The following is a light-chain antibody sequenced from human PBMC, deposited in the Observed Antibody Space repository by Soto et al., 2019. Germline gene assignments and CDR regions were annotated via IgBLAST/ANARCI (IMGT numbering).Light chain of an antibody. V-gene: IGLV6-57*02. Sequence: NFMLTQPHSMSESPGKTVTISCTGSSGSIASNYVQWYQQRPGSAPTTVIYEDNQRPSGVPDRFSGSVDSSSNSASLTISGLNTEDEAYYYCQSYDGSGHVVFGGGTKLTVL. J-gene: IGLJ2*01. CDR3: QSYDGSGHVV. CDR1: SGSIASNY. CDR2: EDN.